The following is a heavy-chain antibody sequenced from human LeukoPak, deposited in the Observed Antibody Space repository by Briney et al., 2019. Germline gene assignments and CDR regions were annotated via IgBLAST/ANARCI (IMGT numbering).Heavy chain of an antibody. CDR1: GGSISDYY. J-gene: IGHJ4*01. CDR2: MDYSGSA. V-gene: IGHV4-59*08. D-gene: IGHD6-19*01. CDR3: ARRKRGSGGPFDS. Sequence: SETLSLTCSVSGGSISDYYWSWIRLSPGTGLEWIGYMDYSGSAAYNPSHRGRVTISIDTSKKQFSLEVTSVTAADTAVYFCARRKRGSGGPFDSWGHGTLVTVSS.